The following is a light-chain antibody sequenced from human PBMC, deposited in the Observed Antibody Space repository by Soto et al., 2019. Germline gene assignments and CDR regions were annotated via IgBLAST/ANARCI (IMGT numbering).Light chain of an antibody. Sequence: QSALTQPASVSGSPGQSITISCAGVRSDVAGYNYVSWYQQHPGKAPKLLIYGVNNRPSGISNRFSGSKSGNTASLTISGLQAEDEADYYCSSYTTSSTYVFGTGTKVTVL. CDR1: RSDVAGYNY. J-gene: IGLJ1*01. CDR2: GVN. V-gene: IGLV2-14*03. CDR3: SSYTTSSTYV.